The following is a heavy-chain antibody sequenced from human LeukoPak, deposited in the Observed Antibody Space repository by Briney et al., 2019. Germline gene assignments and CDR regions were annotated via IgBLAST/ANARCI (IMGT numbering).Heavy chain of an antibody. CDR2: LYSDGST. CDR1: GFTVSRNY. Sequence: GGSLRLSCAASGFTVSRNYMSWVRQAPGMGLEWVSVLYSDGSTYHADSVKGRFTISRDNAKNSLYLQMNSLRAEDTAVYYCARDAHSDSSGYYYYWGQGTLVTVSS. CDR3: ARDAHSDSSGYYYY. V-gene: IGHV3-53*01. D-gene: IGHD3-22*01. J-gene: IGHJ4*02.